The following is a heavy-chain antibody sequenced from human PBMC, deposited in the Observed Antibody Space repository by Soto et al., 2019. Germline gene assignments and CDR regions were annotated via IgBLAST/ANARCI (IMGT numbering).Heavy chain of an antibody. D-gene: IGHD2-2*03. CDR3: ARDRGYCSWTSTNCQRNWFEP. CDR1: GYTFTSNG. V-gene: IGHV1-18*01. Sequence: QVQLVQSGVEVRKPGASVEVSCKASGYTFTSNGISWVRQAPGQGLEWMGWVSGNSRHTNYAQKFKDRVTMTTDTSTSTAYMELRSLTSEDTAIYYCARDRGYCSWTSTNCQRNWFEPWGQGTLVTVSS. CDR2: VSGNSRHT. J-gene: IGHJ5*02.